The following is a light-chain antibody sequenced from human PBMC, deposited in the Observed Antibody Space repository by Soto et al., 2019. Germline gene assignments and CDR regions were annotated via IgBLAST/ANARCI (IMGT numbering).Light chain of an antibody. CDR3: QHYGSSPRT. J-gene: IGKJ1*01. CDR1: QSVSSNY. Sequence: EIVITQSPATLSLSPGERATLSCRASQSVSSNYLAWYQQKPGQAPRLLIYGASTRATGIPDRFRGSGSGTDFTLTISRLDPEGFAVYYCQHYGSSPRTFGQGTKVDIK. CDR2: GAS. V-gene: IGKV3-20*01.